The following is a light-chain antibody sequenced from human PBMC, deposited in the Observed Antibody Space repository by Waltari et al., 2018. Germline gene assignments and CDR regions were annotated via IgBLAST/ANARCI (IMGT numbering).Light chain of an antibody. Sequence: SYELTQPLSVSVAPGQTATITCGESDIGSKKVHWYQQKPGQAPLLVIYRDINRPSGIAERFSGSNSGNMATLKINRVEDGDEADYCCQVCTTSPAHVVFGGGTKVTVL. V-gene: IGLV3-9*01. CDR3: QVCTTSPAHVV. CDR1: DIGSKK. J-gene: IGLJ2*01. CDR2: RDI.